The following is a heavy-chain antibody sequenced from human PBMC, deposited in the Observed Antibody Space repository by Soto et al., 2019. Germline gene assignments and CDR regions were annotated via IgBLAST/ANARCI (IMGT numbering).Heavy chain of an antibody. Sequence: QVQLQESGPGLVKPSQTLSLTCSVSGASISSGGYYWSWIRQHPGKGLEWIGYIYYSGSTYYNPSLKRRLTISVDTSKTQFSLKLISVSAADTAFYYCARLKTNSFVFDIWGQGTMVTVSS. J-gene: IGHJ3*02. CDR2: IYYSGST. V-gene: IGHV4-31*03. CDR3: ARLKTNSFVFDI. CDR1: GASISSGGYY. D-gene: IGHD3-16*01.